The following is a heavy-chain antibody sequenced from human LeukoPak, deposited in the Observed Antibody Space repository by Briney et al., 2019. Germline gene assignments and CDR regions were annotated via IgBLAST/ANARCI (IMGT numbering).Heavy chain of an antibody. J-gene: IGHJ6*02. V-gene: IGHV1-46*01. CDR3: ARVSLGNEPGSPQNYYYYGMDV. Sequence: ASVKVSCKASGYTFTSYYMHWVRQAPGQGLEWMGIINPSGGSTSYAQKFQGRVTMTRDTSTSTVYMELSSLRSEDTAVYYCARVSLGNEPGSPQNYYYYGMDVWGQGTTVTVSS. CDR2: INPSGGST. CDR1: GYTFTSYY.